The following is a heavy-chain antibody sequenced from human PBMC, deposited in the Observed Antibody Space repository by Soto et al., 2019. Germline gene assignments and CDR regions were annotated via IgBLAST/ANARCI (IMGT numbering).Heavy chain of an antibody. CDR1: GGSISSYY. D-gene: IGHD4-17*01. CDR2: IYYSGST. V-gene: IGHV4-59*01. J-gene: IGHJ6*03. CDR3: ARDGDYGDYYYYYYMDV. Sequence: SETLSLTCTVSGGSISSYYWSWIRQPPGKGLEWIGYIYYSGSTNYNPSLKSRVTIPVDTSKNQFSLKLSSVTAADTAVYYCARDGDYGDYYYYYYMDVWGKGTTVTVSS.